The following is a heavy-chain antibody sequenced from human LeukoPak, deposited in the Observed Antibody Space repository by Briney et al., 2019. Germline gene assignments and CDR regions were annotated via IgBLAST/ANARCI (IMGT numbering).Heavy chain of an antibody. V-gene: IGHV3-23*01. CDR2: ISGSGGST. CDR3: AKGVVVVPAANKHSGYFDY. J-gene: IGHJ4*02. D-gene: IGHD2-2*01. Sequence: GSLRLSCAASGFTFSSSAMSWVRPAPGKGLEWVSAISGSGGSTYYADSVKGRFTISRDNSKNTLYLQMNSLRAEDTAVYYCAKGVVVVPAANKHSGYFDYWGQGTLVTVSS. CDR1: GFTFSSSA.